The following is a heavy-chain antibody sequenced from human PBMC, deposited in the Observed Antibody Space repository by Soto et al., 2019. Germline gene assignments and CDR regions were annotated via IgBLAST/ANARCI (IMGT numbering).Heavy chain of an antibody. Sequence: PSKTLSLTCAVYGGSFSAYYWNWVRQSPGKGLEWIGEINHSGYINYNPSLKTRVTLSVDTSKNQFTMKLTSVTAADTAVYFCARGRKKSHFYNYRMDVWGQGTPVTVSS. J-gene: IGHJ6*02. CDR3: ARGRKKSHFYNYRMDV. CDR1: GGSFSAYY. CDR2: INHSGYI. V-gene: IGHV4-34*01.